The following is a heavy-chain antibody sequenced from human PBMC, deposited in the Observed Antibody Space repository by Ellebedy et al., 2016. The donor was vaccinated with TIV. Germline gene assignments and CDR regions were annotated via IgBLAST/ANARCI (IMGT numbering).Heavy chain of an antibody. CDR2: IVGSGGSR. V-gene: IGHV3-23*01. CDR3: AKDRTPGDGYWVFDF. Sequence: GESLKISCAASGFSFSSYAMSWVRQAPGKGLEWVSGIVGSGGSRYADSVKGLFTISRDNSKSTLDLQMSSLRAEDTAVYYCAKDRTPGDGYWVFDFWGQGTLVTVST. J-gene: IGHJ4*02. D-gene: IGHD5-18*01. CDR1: GFSFSSYA.